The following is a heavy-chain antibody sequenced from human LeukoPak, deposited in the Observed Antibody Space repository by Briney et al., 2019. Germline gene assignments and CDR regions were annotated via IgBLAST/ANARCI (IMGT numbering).Heavy chain of an antibody. CDR2: ISGSGGST. CDR3: AKVSGYGAPLEDAFDI. J-gene: IGHJ3*02. V-gene: IGHV3-23*01. D-gene: IGHD3-10*01. Sequence: PGGSLRLSCAASGFTFSSYAMSWVRQAPGKGLEWVSAISGSGGSTYYADSVKGRFTISRDNSKNTLYLQMNSLRAEDTAVYYCAKVSGYGAPLEDAFDIWGQGTMVTVSS. CDR1: GFTFSSYA.